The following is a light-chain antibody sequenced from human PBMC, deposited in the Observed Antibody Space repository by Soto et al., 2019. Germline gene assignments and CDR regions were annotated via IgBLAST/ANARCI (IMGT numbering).Light chain of an antibody. J-gene: IGKJ5*01. CDR2: AAS. Sequence: DIQMTQSPSSLSASVGDRVTITCRASQSISSYLNWYQQKPGKAPKLLIYAASSLQSGVPSRFSGSGSGTNFTITIRRLQPEDFATYYCQQSNSTPITFGQGTRLEIK. CDR1: QSISSY. V-gene: IGKV1-39*01. CDR3: QQSNSTPIT.